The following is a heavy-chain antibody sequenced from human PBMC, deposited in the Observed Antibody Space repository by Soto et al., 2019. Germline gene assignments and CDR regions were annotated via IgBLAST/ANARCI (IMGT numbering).Heavy chain of an antibody. D-gene: IGHD3-22*01. CDR3: ARQGITMIVVVVTDNWFDP. CDR1: GGSISNNNYY. V-gene: IGHV4-39*01. J-gene: IGHJ5*02. Sequence: NPSETLSLTCSVSGGSISNNNYYWGWIRQPPGKALEWIGSIYYSGSTYYNPSLESRVSISVDTSRNQFSLKLNSVTAADTAVYYCARQGITMIVVVVTDNWFDPWGQGTLVTVSS. CDR2: IYYSGST.